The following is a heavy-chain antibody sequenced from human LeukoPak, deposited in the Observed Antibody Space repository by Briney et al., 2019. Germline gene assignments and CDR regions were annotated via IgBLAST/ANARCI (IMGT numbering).Heavy chain of an antibody. CDR1: GYSISSGYY. CDR3: ARVVVAATPAYYYGMDV. V-gene: IGHV4-38-2*01. D-gene: IGHD2-15*01. Sequence: PSETLSLTCAVSGYSISSGYYWGWIRQPPGKGLEWIGSIYYSGSTYYNPSLKSRVTISVDTSKNQFSLKLSSVTAADTAVYYCARVVVAATPAYYYGMDVWGQGTTVTVSS. J-gene: IGHJ6*02. CDR2: IYYSGST.